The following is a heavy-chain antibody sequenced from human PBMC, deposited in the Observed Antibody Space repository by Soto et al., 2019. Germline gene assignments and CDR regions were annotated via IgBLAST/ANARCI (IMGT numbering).Heavy chain of an antibody. CDR1: GGTFSSYA. Sequence: RASVKVSCKASGGTFSSYAISWVRQAPGQGLEWMGGIIPIFGTANYAQKFQGRVTITADESTSTAYMELSSLRSEDTAVYYCARDSLTTVVTGNYYGMDVWGQGTTVTVSS. J-gene: IGHJ6*02. V-gene: IGHV1-69*13. CDR3: ARDSLTTVVTGNYYGMDV. D-gene: IGHD4-17*01. CDR2: IIPIFGTA.